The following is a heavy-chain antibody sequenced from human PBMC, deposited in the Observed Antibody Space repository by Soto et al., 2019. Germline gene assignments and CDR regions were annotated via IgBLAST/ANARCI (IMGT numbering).Heavy chain of an antibody. Sequence: QVQLVQSGAEVKKPGASVKVSCKASGYTFTSYDINWVRQATGQGLEWMGWMNPNSGNTGYAQKFQGRVTMTRNTSISTAYMELSSLRSEDTAVYYCARGAPTYYYDSSGSGWFDPWGQGTLVTVSS. CDR1: GYTFTSYD. D-gene: IGHD3-22*01. CDR2: MNPNSGNT. J-gene: IGHJ5*02. CDR3: ARGAPTYYYDSSGSGWFDP. V-gene: IGHV1-8*01.